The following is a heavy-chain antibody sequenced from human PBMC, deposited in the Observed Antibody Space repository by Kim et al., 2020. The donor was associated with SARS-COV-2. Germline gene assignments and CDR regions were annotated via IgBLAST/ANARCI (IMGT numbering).Heavy chain of an antibody. D-gene: IGHD3-10*01. CDR1: GFTFSSYA. V-gene: IGHV3-23*03. J-gene: IGHJ6*01. CDR2: IYSGGSST. Sequence: GGSLRLSCAASGFTFSSYAMSWVRQAPGKGLEWVSVIYSGGSSTYYADSVKGRFTISRDNSKNTLYLQMNSLRAEDTAVYYCAKGTTYYYGSGSSSMDV. CDR3: AKGTTYYYGSGSSSMDV.